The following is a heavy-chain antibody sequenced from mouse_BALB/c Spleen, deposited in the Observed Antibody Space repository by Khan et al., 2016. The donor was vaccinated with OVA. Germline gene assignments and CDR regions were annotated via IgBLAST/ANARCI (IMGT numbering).Heavy chain of an antibody. CDR1: GYSITSDYA. J-gene: IGHJ3*01. CDR2: ISYSGNT. D-gene: IGHD2-4*01. CDR3: ARKDYYDYDPFPY. Sequence: EVQLLESGPGLVKPSQSLSLTCTATGYSITSDYAWNWIRQFPGNKLEWMGYISYSGNTRYNPSLKSRISITRDTSKKQFFLQLNSVTTEDTATYYCARKDYYDYDPFPYWGQGTLVTVSA. V-gene: IGHV3-2*02.